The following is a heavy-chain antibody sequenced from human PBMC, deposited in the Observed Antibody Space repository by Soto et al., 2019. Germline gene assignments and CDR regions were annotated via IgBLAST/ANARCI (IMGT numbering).Heavy chain of an antibody. D-gene: IGHD3-22*01. Sequence: QVQLVQSGAEVKKPGASVKVSCRASGGTLSTYSLNWVRQTPGQGLEWMGRSIPLVGMTNYAEKFRGRVTFTADKSTSTAYMELSSLRSEDTAVYYCARWTKLGIVVVPDTLDIWGQGTMVTVSS. CDR3: ARWTKLGIVVVPDTLDI. V-gene: IGHV1-69*02. J-gene: IGHJ3*02. CDR1: GGTLSTYS. CDR2: SIPLVGMT.